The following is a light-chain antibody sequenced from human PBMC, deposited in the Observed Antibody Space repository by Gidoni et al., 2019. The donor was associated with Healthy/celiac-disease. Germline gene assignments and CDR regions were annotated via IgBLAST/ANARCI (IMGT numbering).Light chain of an antibody. Sequence: QSALTQPASVSGSPGPSITISCTGTSSDVGGYHYFAWYQQHPGKAPKLMIYEVSNRPSGVPDRFSGSKSGNTASLTISGLQAEDEADYYCSSYTSSSTAEVFGGGTKLTVL. J-gene: IGLJ2*01. CDR3: SSYTSSSTAEV. V-gene: IGLV2-14*01. CDR2: EVS. CDR1: SSDVGGYHY.